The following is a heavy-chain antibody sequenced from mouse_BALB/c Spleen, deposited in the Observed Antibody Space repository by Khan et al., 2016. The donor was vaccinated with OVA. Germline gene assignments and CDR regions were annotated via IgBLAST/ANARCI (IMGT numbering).Heavy chain of an antibody. Sequence: QVQLQQSGAELVKPGASVKLSCKASGYTFRSYYMYWVKQRPGQGLEWIGEINPNNGGTNCNEKFKSKATLTVDKSSSTAYMQLSSLTSEDSAVYYCIRSGYGSFSYWGQGTLVTVSA. CDR2: INPNNGGT. D-gene: IGHD2-2*01. CDR3: IRSGYGSFSY. J-gene: IGHJ3*01. V-gene: IGHV1S81*02. CDR1: GYTFRSYY.